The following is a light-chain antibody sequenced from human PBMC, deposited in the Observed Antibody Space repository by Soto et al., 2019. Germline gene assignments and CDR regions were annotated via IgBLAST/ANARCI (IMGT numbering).Light chain of an antibody. Sequence: EVVLTQSPATLSLSPGDRATLSCRASQSVSIDFAWYQQKPGQAPRLLIYDASNRATGIPARFSGSGSGTDFTLTISSLEPEDFAVYYRQHRHTFGPGTKVDIK. CDR1: QSVSID. V-gene: IGKV3-11*01. CDR2: DAS. J-gene: IGKJ3*01. CDR3: QHRHT.